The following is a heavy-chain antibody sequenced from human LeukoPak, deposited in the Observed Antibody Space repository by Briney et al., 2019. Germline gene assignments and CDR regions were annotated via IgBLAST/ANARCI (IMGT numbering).Heavy chain of an antibody. D-gene: IGHD2-2*01. CDR2: IHPGSGGA. V-gene: IGHV1-46*01. CDR3: ARDSSASSLADP. J-gene: IGHJ5*02. CDR1: GYTFTSYH. Sequence: ASVKVSCKASGYTFTSYHIHWVRQAPGQGLEWMGIIHPGSGGATSAQKFQGRLTMTRDTSTSTAYMELSSLRSEDTAVYYCARDSSASSLADPWGQGSLVTVSS.